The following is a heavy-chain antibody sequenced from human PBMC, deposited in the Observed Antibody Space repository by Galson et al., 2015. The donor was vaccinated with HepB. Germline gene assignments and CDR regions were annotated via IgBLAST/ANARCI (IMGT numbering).Heavy chain of an antibody. V-gene: IGHV3-33*01. J-gene: IGHJ4*02. D-gene: IGHD6-13*01. Sequence: SLRLSCAASGFTFSSYGMHWVRQAPGKGLEWVAVIWYDGSNKYYADSVKGRFTISRDNSKNTLYLQMNSLRAEDTAVYYCARGGSQQQLVLDYWGQGTLVTVSS. CDR2: IWYDGSNK. CDR1: GFTFSSYG. CDR3: ARGGSQQQLVLDY.